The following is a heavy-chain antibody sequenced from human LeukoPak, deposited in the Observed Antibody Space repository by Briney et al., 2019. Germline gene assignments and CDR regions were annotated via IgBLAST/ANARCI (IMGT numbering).Heavy chain of an antibody. CDR1: GYTFTSYY. J-gene: IGHJ5*02. Sequence: ASVKVSCKASGYTFTSYYMHWVRQAPGQGLEWMGIINPSGGSTSYAQKFQGRVTMTRDTSTGTVYMELSSLRSEDTAVYYCAREITPNIVVVPAAIRAFDPWGQGTLVTVSS. CDR3: AREITPNIVVVPAAIRAFDP. V-gene: IGHV1-46*01. CDR2: INPSGGST. D-gene: IGHD2-2*01.